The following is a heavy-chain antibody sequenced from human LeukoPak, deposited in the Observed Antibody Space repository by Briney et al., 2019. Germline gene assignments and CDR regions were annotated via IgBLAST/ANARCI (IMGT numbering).Heavy chain of an antibody. CDR3: ARRVPGAYAFDI. CDR2: IYSGGST. CDR1: GFTVSSNY. J-gene: IGHJ3*02. D-gene: IGHD3-10*01. Sequence: PGGSLRLSCAASGFTVSSNYMSWVRQAPGKGLEWVSVIYSGGSTYYADSVRGRFTISRDNSKNTLYLQMNSLRAEDTAVYYCARRVPGAYAFDIWGQGTMVTVS. V-gene: IGHV3-53*01.